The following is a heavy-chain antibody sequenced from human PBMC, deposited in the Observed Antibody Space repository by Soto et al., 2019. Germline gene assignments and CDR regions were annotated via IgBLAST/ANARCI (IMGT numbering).Heavy chain of an antibody. V-gene: IGHV4-39*01. Sequence: SGNLSLTCTVSGGSVTNSSYYWGWIRQSPGKGLEWIGSVYYRGRSYSKSSVKSRVTISVDTSKNRFSLSLNSVTASDKAVYFCVSQRTTVPTQAYFDYWGPGALCT. D-gene: IGHD4-17*01. J-gene: IGHJ4*02. CDR3: VSQRTTVPTQAYFDY. CDR1: GGSVTNSSYY. CDR2: VYYRGRS.